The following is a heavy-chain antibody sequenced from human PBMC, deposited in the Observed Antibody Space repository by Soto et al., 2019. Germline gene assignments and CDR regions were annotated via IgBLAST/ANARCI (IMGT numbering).Heavy chain of an antibody. CDR3: ANGPGKTVTTSLDY. CDR2: ISAYNGNT. V-gene: IGHV1-18*01. Sequence: ASVKVSCKASGYTFTSYGTSWVRQAPGQGLEWMGWISAYNGNTNYAQKLQGRVTMTTDTSTSTAYMELRSLRSDDTAVYYCANGPGKTVTTSLDYWGQGTLVTVSS. CDR1: GYTFTSYG. D-gene: IGHD4-17*01. J-gene: IGHJ4*02.